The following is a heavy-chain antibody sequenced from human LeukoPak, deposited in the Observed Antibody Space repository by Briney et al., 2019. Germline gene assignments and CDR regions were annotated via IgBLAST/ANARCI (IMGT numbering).Heavy chain of an antibody. CDR3: ARNGGNSDYDY. CDR2: IYHSGST. D-gene: IGHD4-23*01. J-gene: IGHJ4*02. CDR1: GGSLSSDNW. V-gene: IGHV4-4*02. Sequence: PSGTLSLTCGVSGGSLSSDNWWNWLRQPPGKGLEWIGDIYHSGSTNYNPSLKSRVTISLDESKNQFSLKLISVTAADTAVYYCARNGGNSDYDYWGQGTLVTVSA.